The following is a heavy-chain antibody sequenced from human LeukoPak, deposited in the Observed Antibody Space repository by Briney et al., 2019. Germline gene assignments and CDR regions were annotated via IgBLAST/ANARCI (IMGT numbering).Heavy chain of an antibody. CDR1: GFTFRSHA. CDR2: IYENGGTT. Sequence: PGGSLGLSCVGSGFTFRSHAMSWVRQAPEKGLEFVSGIYENGGTTYYADSVKGRLSISRDNSKNTLYLQMDSLRGEDTAVYYCAKDFRIGYSAHFDYWGQGALVTVSS. D-gene: IGHD2-21*01. V-gene: IGHV3-23*01. CDR3: AKDFRIGYSAHFDY. J-gene: IGHJ4*02.